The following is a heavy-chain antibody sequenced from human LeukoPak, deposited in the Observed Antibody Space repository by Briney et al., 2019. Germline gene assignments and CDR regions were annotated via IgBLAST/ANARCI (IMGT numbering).Heavy chain of an antibody. CDR3: AKSPSSSWYTGCD. V-gene: IGHV3-23*01. Sequence: GGSLRLSCAAPGFTFSSYAMSWAREAPGKGLEWVSAISGSGGSTYYADSVKGRFTISRDNSKNTLYLQMNSLRAEDTAVYYCAKSPSSSWYTGCDWGQGTLVTVSS. J-gene: IGHJ4*02. D-gene: IGHD6-13*01. CDR1: GFTFSSYA. CDR2: ISGSGGST.